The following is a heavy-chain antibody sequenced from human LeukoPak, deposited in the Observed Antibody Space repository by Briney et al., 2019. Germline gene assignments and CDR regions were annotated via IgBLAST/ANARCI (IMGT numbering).Heavy chain of an antibody. Sequence: SETLSLTCTVSGGSISSGSHYWGWIRQPPGKELEWIGNIYYSGNSYYNPSLKSLVTISVDASKNHFSLNLSSVTAADTAVYYCARLSYGSGSHYNFYFDFWGQGTLVTVSA. CDR1: GGSISSGSHY. CDR3: ARLSYGSGSHYNFYFDF. J-gene: IGHJ4*02. V-gene: IGHV4-39*02. D-gene: IGHD3-10*01. CDR2: IYYSGNS.